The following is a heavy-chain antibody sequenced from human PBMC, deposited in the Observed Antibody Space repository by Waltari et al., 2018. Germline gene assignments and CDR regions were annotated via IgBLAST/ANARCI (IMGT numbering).Heavy chain of an antibody. D-gene: IGHD3-22*01. CDR1: GFTVRSNY. CDR2: IYSGGST. Sequence: EVQLVESGGGLIQPGGSLRLSCAASGFTVRSNYMSRVRQAPRLGLEWVSVIYSGGSTYYADSVKGRFTISRDNSKNTLYLQMNSLRAEDTAVYYCARDKVVGAGPKLYYYYGMDVWGQGTTVTVSS. V-gene: IGHV3-53*01. J-gene: IGHJ6*02. CDR3: ARDKVVGAGPKLYYYYGMDV.